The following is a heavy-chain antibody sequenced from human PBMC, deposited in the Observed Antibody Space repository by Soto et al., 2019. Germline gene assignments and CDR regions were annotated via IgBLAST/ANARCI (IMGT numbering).Heavy chain of an antibody. Sequence: GGSLRLSCVASGFTFSRYNMHWVRQAPGKGLEWVAYVTTSGDTMFYADSVEGRFAISRDVAKNSVHLQMNSLGDEDTAVYYCVREEASGSSGLTYHYYYNGMDVWGQGTTVTASS. CDR1: GFTFSRYN. J-gene: IGHJ6*02. CDR2: VTTSGDTM. CDR3: VREEASGSSGLTYHYYYNGMDV. V-gene: IGHV3-48*02. D-gene: IGHD3-10*01.